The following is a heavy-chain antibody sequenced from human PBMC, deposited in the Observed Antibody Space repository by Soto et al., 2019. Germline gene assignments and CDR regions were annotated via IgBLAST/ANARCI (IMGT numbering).Heavy chain of an antibody. CDR1: GGSISGSY. V-gene: IGHV4-59*01. J-gene: IGHJ4*02. D-gene: IGHD6-19*01. CDR3: ARSVAVPGAHIDY. Sequence: SETLSLTCSVSGGSISGSYWSWIRQSPGKGLEWLGYVYYTGSTNYSPSLRSRVSISVDTSKNEFSLRLSSVTAADTAVYFCARSVAVPGAHIDYWGQGTLVTVSS. CDR2: VYYTGST.